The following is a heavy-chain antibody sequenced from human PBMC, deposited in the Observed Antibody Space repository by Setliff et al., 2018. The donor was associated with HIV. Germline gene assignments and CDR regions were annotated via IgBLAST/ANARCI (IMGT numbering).Heavy chain of an antibody. D-gene: IGHD1-26*01. CDR1: GGSISSYY. J-gene: IGHJ4*02. CDR3: ARGRGSY. V-gene: IGHV4-59*08. CDR2: VYYSGNT. Sequence: PSETLSLTCTVSGGSISSYYWSWIRQPPGKGLEWIGYVYYSGNTNYNPSLKSRVTISVDTSKKQFSLKLSSVTAADTAVYYCARGRGSYWGQGTLVTVSS.